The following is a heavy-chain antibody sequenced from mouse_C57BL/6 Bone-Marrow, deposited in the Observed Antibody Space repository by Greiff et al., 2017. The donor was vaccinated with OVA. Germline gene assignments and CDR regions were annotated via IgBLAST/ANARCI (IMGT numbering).Heavy chain of an antibody. D-gene: IGHD2-2*01. CDR2: IDPENGDT. Sequence: VQLKESGAELVRPGASVKLSCTASGFNIKDDYMHWVKQRPEQGLEWIGWIDPENGDTEYASKFQGKATITADTSSNTAYLQLSSLTSEDTAVYYCTIWLRRYFDVWGTGTTVTVSS. CDR1: GFNIKDDY. CDR3: TIWLRRYFDV. J-gene: IGHJ1*03. V-gene: IGHV14-4*01.